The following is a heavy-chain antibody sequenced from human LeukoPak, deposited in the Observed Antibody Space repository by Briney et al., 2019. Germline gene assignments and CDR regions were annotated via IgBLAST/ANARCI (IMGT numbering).Heavy chain of an antibody. D-gene: IGHD3-10*01. J-gene: IGHJ4*02. CDR2: ISAYNGNT. CDR1: GYTFTNYG. CDR3: ARHVGYGSGTYYQDFDY. V-gene: IGHV1-18*01. Sequence: ASVKVSCKASGYTFTNYGISWVRQAPGQGLEWMGWISAYNGNTKYAEKLQGRVTMTTDTSTSTAYMELRSLGSDDTAVYYCARHVGYGSGTYYQDFDYWGQGTLVTVSS.